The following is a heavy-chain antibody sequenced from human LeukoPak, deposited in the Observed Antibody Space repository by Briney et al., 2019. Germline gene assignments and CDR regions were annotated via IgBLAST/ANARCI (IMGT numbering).Heavy chain of an antibody. J-gene: IGHJ4*02. V-gene: IGHV1-8*01. CDR2: MNPVSGDT. CDR1: GYTFTTYD. Sequence: GASVKVSCNASGYTFTTYDINWVRQATGQGLEWMGWMNPVSGDTAYAQKFQGRVTLSRNTSTDTAYMELSSLRSEDTAIYFCARRFSYAADFDYWGQGTLVTVSS. D-gene: IGHD2-2*01. CDR3: ARRFSYAADFDY.